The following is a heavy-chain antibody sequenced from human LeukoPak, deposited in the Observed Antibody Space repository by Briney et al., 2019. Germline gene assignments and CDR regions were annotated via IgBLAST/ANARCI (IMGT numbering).Heavy chain of an antibody. D-gene: IGHD3-22*01. CDR3: AKSQSSGFQQDDAFDI. CDR2: ISSSGSTI. CDR1: EFSVGSNY. Sequence: GSLRLSCAASEFSVGSNYMTWVRQAPGKGLEWVSYISSSGSTIYYADSVKGRFTISRDNSRNTLYLQMNSLRAEDTAVYYCAKSQSSGFQQDDAFDIWGQGTMVTVSS. V-gene: IGHV3-48*01. J-gene: IGHJ3*02.